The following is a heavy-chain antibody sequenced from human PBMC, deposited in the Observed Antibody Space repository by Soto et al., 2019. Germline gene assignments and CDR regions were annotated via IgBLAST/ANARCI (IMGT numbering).Heavy chain of an antibody. J-gene: IGHJ4*02. CDR2: INHSGST. CDR1: GGSFSGYY. D-gene: IGHD6-13*01. V-gene: IGHV4-34*01. CDR3: ATSYGNAWYTY. Sequence: SETLCLTCAVYGGSFSGYYWSWIRQPPGKGLEWIGEINHSGSTNYNPSLKSRVTISVDTSKNQFTLQLSSVTAADTAVYYCATSYGNAWYTYWGQGTQVTVSS.